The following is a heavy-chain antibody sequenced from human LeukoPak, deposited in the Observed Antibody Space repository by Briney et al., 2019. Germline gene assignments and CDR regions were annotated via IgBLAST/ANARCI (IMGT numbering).Heavy chain of an antibody. CDR3: ARRDVGSGSLIDY. D-gene: IGHD3-10*01. CDR2: INHSGST. Sequence: SETLSLTCAVYGGSFSGYYWSWIRQPPGKGLEWIGEINHSGSTNYNPSLKSRVTISVDTSKNQFSLKLSSVTAADTAVYYCARRDVGSGSLIDYWGQGTLVTVSS. CDR1: GGSFSGYY. J-gene: IGHJ4*02. V-gene: IGHV4-34*01.